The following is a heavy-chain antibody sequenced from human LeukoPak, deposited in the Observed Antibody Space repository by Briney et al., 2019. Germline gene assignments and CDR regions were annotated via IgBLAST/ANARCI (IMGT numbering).Heavy chain of an antibody. V-gene: IGHV3-7*01. J-gene: IGHJ4*02. CDR3: ARQVGDSSGYYYPDY. Sequence: PGGSLRLSCAASGFTFSSYWVTWVRQAPGKGLEWVANIKPDGSGKYYVDSVKGRFTISRDNAKNSLYLQMNSLRAEDTAVYYCARQVGDSSGYYYPDYWGQGTLVTVYS. CDR1: GFTFSSYW. CDR2: IKPDGSGK. D-gene: IGHD3-22*01.